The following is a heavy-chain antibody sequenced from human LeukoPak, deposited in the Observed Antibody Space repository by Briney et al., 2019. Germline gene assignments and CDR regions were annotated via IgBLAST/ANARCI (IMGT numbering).Heavy chain of an antibody. CDR3: ATAPHFWSAFDY. CDR1: GFTVSSNY. Sequence: PGGSLLLSCAASGFTVSSNYTSWVRQAPGKGLEWVSVIYSGGSTYYADSVKGRFTISRDNSKNTLYLQMNSLRAEDTAVYYCATAPHFWSAFDYWGQGTLVTVSS. D-gene: IGHD3-3*02. J-gene: IGHJ4*02. CDR2: IYSGGST. V-gene: IGHV3-53*01.